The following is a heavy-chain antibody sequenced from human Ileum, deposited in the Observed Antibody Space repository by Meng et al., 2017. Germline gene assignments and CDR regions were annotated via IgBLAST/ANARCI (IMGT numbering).Heavy chain of an antibody. CDR3: ARTRRGSSGWYVGY. CDR2: INHSGST. CDR1: GGSFSGYY. Sequence: QVQLPQWGAGLLKPSETLSLTCAVYGGSFSGYYWSWIRQPPGKGLEWIGEINHSGSTNYNPSLKSRVTISVDTSKNQFSLKLSSVTAADTAVYYCARTRRGSSGWYVGYWGQGTLVTVSS. J-gene: IGHJ4*02. D-gene: IGHD6-19*01. V-gene: IGHV4-34*01.